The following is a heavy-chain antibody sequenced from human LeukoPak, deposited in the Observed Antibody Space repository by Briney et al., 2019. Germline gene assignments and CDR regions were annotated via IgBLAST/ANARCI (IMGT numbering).Heavy chain of an antibody. D-gene: IGHD2-21*01. CDR3: ARGRNGIDYFDY. V-gene: IGHV3-64*01. CDR1: GFTFSSYA. CDR2: ISSNGGST. J-gene: IGHJ4*02. Sequence: GGSLRLSCAASGFTFSSYAMHWVRQAPGKGLEYVSAISSNGGSTYYANSVKGRFTISRDNSKNTLYLQMGSLRAEDMAVYYCARGRNGIDYFDYWGQGTLVTVSS.